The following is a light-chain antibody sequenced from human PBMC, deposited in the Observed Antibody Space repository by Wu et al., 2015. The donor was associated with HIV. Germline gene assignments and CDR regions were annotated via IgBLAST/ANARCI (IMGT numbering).Light chain of an antibody. CDR1: QSVRTY. V-gene: IGKV1-39*01. Sequence: DIQMTQSPSSLSTSVGDRVTITCRTTQSVRTYLNWYQHTPGKAPKLLIYLASSLENGVPPRFSGSGSGTDFTLTISSLQPEDSATYYCQQSYNSPFTFGPGTKVNIK. CDR2: LAS. CDR3: QQSYNSPFT. J-gene: IGKJ3*01.